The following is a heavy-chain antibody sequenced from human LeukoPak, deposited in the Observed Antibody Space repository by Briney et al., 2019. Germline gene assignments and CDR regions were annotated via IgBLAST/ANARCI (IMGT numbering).Heavy chain of an antibody. V-gene: IGHV4-34*01. CDR3: ASPKYYYYGMDV. CDR2: INHSGST. Sequence: PSETLSLTCAVYGGSFSGYYWSWIRQPPGKGLEWIGEINHSGSTNYNPSLKSRVTISVDTSKNQFSLKLSSVTAADTAVYYCASPKYYYYGMDVWGQGTTVTVSS. CDR1: GGSFSGYY. J-gene: IGHJ6*02.